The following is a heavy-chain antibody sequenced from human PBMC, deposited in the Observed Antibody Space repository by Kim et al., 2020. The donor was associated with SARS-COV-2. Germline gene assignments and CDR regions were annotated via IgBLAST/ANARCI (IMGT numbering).Heavy chain of an antibody. D-gene: IGHD3-10*01. CDR1: GFTFSSYS. V-gene: IGHV3-21*01. CDR2: ISSSSSYI. CDR3: ARDLRAAYGSGSYYNGLYYYYGMDV. J-gene: IGHJ6*02. Sequence: GGSLRLSCAASGFTFSSYSMNWVRQAPGKGLEWVSSISSSSSYIYYADSVKGRFTISRDNAKNSLYLQMNSLRAEDTAVYYCARDLRAAYGSGSYYNGLYYYYGMDVWGQGTTVTVSS.